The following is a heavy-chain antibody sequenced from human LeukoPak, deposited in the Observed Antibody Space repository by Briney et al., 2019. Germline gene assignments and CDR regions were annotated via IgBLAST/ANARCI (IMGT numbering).Heavy chain of an antibody. D-gene: IGHD3-10*01. Sequence: SETLSLTCIVSGGSISSYYWSWIRQPPGKGLEWFGYIYYSGSTNYNPSLKSRVTISVDTSKNQFSLKLSSVTAADTAVYYCARHGVMVRGVISDWFDPWGQGTLVTVSS. CDR3: ARHGVMVRGVISDWFDP. J-gene: IGHJ5*02. CDR2: IYYSGST. CDR1: GGSISSYY. V-gene: IGHV4-59*08.